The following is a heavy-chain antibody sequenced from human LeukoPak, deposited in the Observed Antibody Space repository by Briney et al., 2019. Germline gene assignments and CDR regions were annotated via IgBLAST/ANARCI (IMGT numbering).Heavy chain of an antibody. CDR3: ARVVGATGSSDY. V-gene: IGHV4-59*01. Sequence: ETLSLTCTVSRGSISSDYWSWIRQPPGKGLEWIGYIYYIGSTNYNPSLKSRITISVDTSKSHFSLKLSSVTAADTAVYYCARVVGATGSSDYSGQGTLVTVSS. D-gene: IGHD1-26*01. J-gene: IGHJ4*02. CDR1: RGSISSDY. CDR2: IYYIGST.